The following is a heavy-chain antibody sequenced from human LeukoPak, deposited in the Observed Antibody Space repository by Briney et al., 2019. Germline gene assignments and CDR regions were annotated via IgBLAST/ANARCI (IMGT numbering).Heavy chain of an antibody. CDR1: GFALSNYG. D-gene: IGHD1-26*01. Sequence: GRSLRLSCAASGFALSNYGMQWVRQAPGKGLDWVAVILYEGGNKYYAASGKGRFTISRDNSKNTLYLQMNSLRAEDTAVYYCARDGWELLVMAEYLPHWGQGTLVTVSS. CDR2: ILYEGGNK. CDR3: ARDGWELLVMAEYLPH. J-gene: IGHJ1*01. V-gene: IGHV3-30*03.